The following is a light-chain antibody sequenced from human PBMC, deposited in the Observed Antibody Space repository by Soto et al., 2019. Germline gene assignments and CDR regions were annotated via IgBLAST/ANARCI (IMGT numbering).Light chain of an antibody. J-gene: IGKJ4*01. CDR2: DAS. CDR1: QSVRSNY. V-gene: IGKV3-20*01. Sequence: EMVWTQSPDTLSLSPGERATLSCRASQSVRSNYLAWYQQKPGQAPRFLIYDASSRATGIPDRFSGSGSGTDFTLTISRLEPEDFAVYSCPPYGSSPLPFGARTNVDIK. CDR3: PPYGSSPLP.